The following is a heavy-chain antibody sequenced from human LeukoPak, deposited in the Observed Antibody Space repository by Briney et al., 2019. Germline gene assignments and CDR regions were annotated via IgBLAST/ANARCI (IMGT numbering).Heavy chain of an antibody. CDR1: GGSISGYY. D-gene: IGHD6-19*01. J-gene: IGHJ4*02. CDR3: ARDSVQWLASEDYFDY. Sequence: SETLSLTCTVSGGSISGYYWSWIRQPAGEGLEWIGRIYSSGSTNYNPSLKSRVTMSVDTSKNQFSLKLSSVTAADTAVYYCARDSVQWLASEDYFDYWGQGTLVTVSS. CDR2: IYSSGST. V-gene: IGHV4-4*07.